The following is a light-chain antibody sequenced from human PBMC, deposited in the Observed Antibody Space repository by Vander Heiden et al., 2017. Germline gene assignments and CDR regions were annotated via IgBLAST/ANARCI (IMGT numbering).Light chain of an antibody. CDR2: KAS. J-gene: IGKJ1*01. CDR3: QQYNDYPWT. CDR1: QTFSDY. V-gene: IGKV1-5*03. Sequence: DIQLTQSPSTLSASVGDRVTITCRTSQTFSDYLAWYQQRPGNTPKLLIYKASSLETGVPSRFSGSGSGTEFTLTISSRQPDDFATYYCQQYNDYPWTFGQGTKVEIK.